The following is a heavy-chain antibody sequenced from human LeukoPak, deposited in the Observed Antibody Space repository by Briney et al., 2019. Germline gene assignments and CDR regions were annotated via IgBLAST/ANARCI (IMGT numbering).Heavy chain of an antibody. D-gene: IGHD6-13*01. J-gene: IGHJ4*02. CDR3: ARGQQLDY. CDR2: SSSSGNYI. CDR1: GFILRSYS. Sequence: KTGGSLRLSCAASGFILRSYSMSWVRQAPGKGLEWVAFSSSSGNYIYYADSVKGRFIISRDNAKSSLDLQLSSLRAEDTALYYCARGQQLDYWGQGILVTVSS. V-gene: IGHV3-21*01.